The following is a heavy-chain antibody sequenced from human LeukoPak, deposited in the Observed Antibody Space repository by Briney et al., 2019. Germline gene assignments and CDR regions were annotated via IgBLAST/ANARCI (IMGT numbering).Heavy chain of an antibody. CDR2: IIPILGIA. CDR3: ARDFGGWFDY. Sequence: SVKVSCKASGGTFSSYAISWVRQAPGQGLEWMGRIIPILGIANYAQKFQGRVTITADKPTSTAYMELSSLRSEDTAVYYCARDFGGWFDYWGQGTLVTVSS. CDR1: GGTFSSYA. D-gene: IGHD6-19*01. J-gene: IGHJ4*02. V-gene: IGHV1-69*04.